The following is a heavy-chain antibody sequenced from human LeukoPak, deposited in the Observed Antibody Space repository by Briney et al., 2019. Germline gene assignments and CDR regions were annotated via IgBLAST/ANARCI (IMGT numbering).Heavy chain of an antibody. J-gene: IGHJ4*02. V-gene: IGHV1-2*02. CDR2: INPNSGGT. CDR3: ARARSDILTGHPFDY. Sequence: GASVKVSCKASGYTFTSYGITWVRQAPGQGLEWMGWINPNSGGTNYAQKCQGRVTMTRDTSISTAYMELSRLRSDDTAVYYCARARSDILTGHPFDYWGQGTLVTVSS. D-gene: IGHD3-9*01. CDR1: GYTFTSYG.